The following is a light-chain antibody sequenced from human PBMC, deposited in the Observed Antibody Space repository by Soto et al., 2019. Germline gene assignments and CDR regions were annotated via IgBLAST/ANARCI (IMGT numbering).Light chain of an antibody. CDR3: QHYGSSRT. CDR2: GAS. V-gene: IGKV3-20*01. CDR1: QSVSSSD. J-gene: IGKJ1*01. Sequence: EIVLTQSPGTLSLSPGERATLSCRASQSVSSSDLAWYQQRPGQAPRLLIYGASSRATDIPDRFSGSGSGIDFTLTISRLEPEDFAVYYCQHYGSSRTFGHGTKVEIK.